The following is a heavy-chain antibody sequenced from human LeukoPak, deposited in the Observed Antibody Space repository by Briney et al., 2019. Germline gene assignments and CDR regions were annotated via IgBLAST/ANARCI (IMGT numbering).Heavy chain of an antibody. CDR1: GYTFTSYY. Sequence: ASVKVSCKAYGYTFTSYYMHWVRQAPGQGLEWMGIINPSGGSTSYAQKFQGRVTMTRDMSTSTVYMELSSLRSEDTAVYYCARDQRNYYGKHHDAFDIWGQGTMVTVSS. CDR3: ARDQRNYYGKHHDAFDI. CDR2: INPSGGST. J-gene: IGHJ3*02. V-gene: IGHV1-46*01. D-gene: IGHD3-10*01.